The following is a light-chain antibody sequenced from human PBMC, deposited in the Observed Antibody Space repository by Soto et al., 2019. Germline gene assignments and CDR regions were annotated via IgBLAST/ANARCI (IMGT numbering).Light chain of an antibody. CDR3: SSYTASSALVI. J-gene: IGLJ2*01. Sequence: QSVLTQPPSVSGAPGQRVTISCTGSSSNIGAGYDVHWYQQLPGAAPKLMIYEVSNRPSGVSNRFSGSKYGNTASLTISGLQAEDEADYYCSSYTASSALVIFGGGTKVTVL. CDR1: SSNIGAGYD. V-gene: IGLV1-40*01. CDR2: EVS.